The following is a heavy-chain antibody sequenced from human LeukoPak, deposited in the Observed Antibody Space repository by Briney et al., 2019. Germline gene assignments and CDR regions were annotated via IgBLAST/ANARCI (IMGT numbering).Heavy chain of an antibody. V-gene: IGHV4-4*02. CDR1: GGSISSSNW. CDR2: IYHSGST. Sequence: SETLSLTCAVSGGSISSSNWWSWVRQPPGKGLEWIGEIYHSGSTNYNPCFKSRLTISVDTSKNQFSLKLSSVAATDTAVYYCARDNRVNFYDSSGYNNWFDPWGQGTLVTVSS. CDR3: ARDNRVNFYDSSGYNNWFDP. D-gene: IGHD3-22*01. J-gene: IGHJ5*02.